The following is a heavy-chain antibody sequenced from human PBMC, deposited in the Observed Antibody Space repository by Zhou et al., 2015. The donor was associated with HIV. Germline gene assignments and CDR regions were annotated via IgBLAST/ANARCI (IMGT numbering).Heavy chain of an antibody. D-gene: IGHD3-9*01. V-gene: IGHV3-NL1*01. CDR2: ISGSGGGT. CDR1: GFTFSSYG. CDR3: AKGNQYFDWRNGY. J-gene: IGHJ4*02. Sequence: QVQLVESGGGVVQPGRSLRLSCAASGFTFSSYGMHWVRQAPGKGLDWVSSISGSGGGTYYADSVKGRFTVSRDNSKNILYLQMNNVRVGDTAVYFCAKGNQYFDWRNGYWGQGTLVTVSS.